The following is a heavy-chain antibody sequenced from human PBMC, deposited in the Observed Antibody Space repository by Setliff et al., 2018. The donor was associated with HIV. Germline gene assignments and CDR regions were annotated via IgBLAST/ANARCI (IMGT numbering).Heavy chain of an antibody. J-gene: IGHJ4*02. CDR1: GFTFSDYY. Sequence: PGGSLRLSCAASGFTFSDYYMSWIRQAPGKGLEWVSAISGSGGSTYYADSVKGRFTLSRDNSKNTLYRQMNTLRAEDTAVYYCARETRPGLTRSGFDYWGQGTLVTVSS. D-gene: IGHD1-1*01. V-gene: IGHV3-23*01. CDR3: ARETRPGLTRSGFDY. CDR2: ISGSGGST.